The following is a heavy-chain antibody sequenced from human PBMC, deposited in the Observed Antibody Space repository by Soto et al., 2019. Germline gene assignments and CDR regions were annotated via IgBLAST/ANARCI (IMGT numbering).Heavy chain of an antibody. Sequence: EGQLMESGGDVIQPGGSLRLSCEASGFTFSNYAMSWVRQAPGKGLEWVSGISGSGDSTFYGDSVTGRYAISRDNSKNTVFLQMNRLRAEDTAIYDCAKDRSLERRGVFDMWGQGTMVAVSA. V-gene: IGHV3-23*02. D-gene: IGHD1-1*01. CDR3: AKDRSLERRGVFDM. CDR1: GFTFSNYA. CDR2: ISGSGDST. J-gene: IGHJ3*02.